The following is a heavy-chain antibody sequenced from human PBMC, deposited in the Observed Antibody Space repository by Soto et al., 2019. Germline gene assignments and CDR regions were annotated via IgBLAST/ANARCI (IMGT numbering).Heavy chain of an antibody. Sequence: WGSLRLSWAASDFTFSTYFRHWVRQAPGKGLEWVANIRQEGNEKYYVDYAKGRFKISRDNTKKYIYMELKKLRAEEPAVYYCEASYSYANHASYWGQGT. V-gene: IGHV3-7*03. CDR1: DFTFSTYF. J-gene: IGHJ4*02. CDR3: EASYSYANHASY. CDR2: IRQEGNEK. D-gene: IGHD2-8*01.